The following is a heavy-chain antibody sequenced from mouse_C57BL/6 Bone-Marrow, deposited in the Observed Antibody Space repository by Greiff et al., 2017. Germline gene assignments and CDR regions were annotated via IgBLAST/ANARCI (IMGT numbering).Heavy chain of an antibody. Sequence: EVKLQESGPELVKPGASVKISCKASGYSFTDYNMNWVKQSNGKSLEWIGVINPNYGTTSYNQKFKGKATLTVDQSSSTAYMQLNRLTSADSAVYYSARSGYGSSSDYWGQGTTLTVSA. V-gene: IGHV1-39*01. J-gene: IGHJ2*01. CDR1: GYSFTDYN. CDR2: INPNYGTT. D-gene: IGHD1-1*01. CDR3: ARSGYGSSSDY.